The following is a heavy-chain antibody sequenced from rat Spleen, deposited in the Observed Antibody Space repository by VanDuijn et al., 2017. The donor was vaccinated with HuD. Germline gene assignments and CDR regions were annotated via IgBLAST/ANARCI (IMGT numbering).Heavy chain of an antibody. V-gene: IGHV5S10*01. CDR2: IKYEGDSI. Sequence: EVQLVESGGGLVQPGRSLKLSCAASGFTFSDYNMAWVRQAPKKGLEWVASIKYEGDSIYYRDSVKGRFTISRDNAKSTLYLQMDSLRSEDTATYYCATGGTTTGDYWGQGVMVTVSS. D-gene: IGHD1-5*01. CDR1: GFTFSDYN. J-gene: IGHJ2*01. CDR3: ATGGTTTGDY.